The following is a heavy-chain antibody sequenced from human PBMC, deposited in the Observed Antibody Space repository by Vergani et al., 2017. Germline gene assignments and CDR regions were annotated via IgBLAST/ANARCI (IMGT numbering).Heavy chain of an antibody. V-gene: IGHV1-18*01. Sequence: QVQLVQSGAEVKKPGASVKASCKASGYTFTSYGISWVRQAPGQGLEWMGWISAYNGNTNYAQKLQGRVTMTTDTSTSTAYMELRSLRSDDTAVYYCVREPERLYSSGLYMLYYYGMDVWGQGTTVTVSS. CDR2: ISAYNGNT. J-gene: IGHJ6*02. CDR3: VREPERLYSSGLYMLYYYGMDV. CDR1: GYTFTSYG. D-gene: IGHD6-19*01.